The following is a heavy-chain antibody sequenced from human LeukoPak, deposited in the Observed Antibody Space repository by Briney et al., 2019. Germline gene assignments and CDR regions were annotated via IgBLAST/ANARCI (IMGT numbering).Heavy chain of an antibody. D-gene: IGHD5-18*01. J-gene: IGHJ3*02. CDR3: ARESYGQDFDAFDI. V-gene: IGHV4-59*12. Sequence: SETLSLTCTVSGGSISSYYWSWIRQPPGKGLEWIGYIYYSGSTNYNPSLKSRVTMSVDTSKNQFSLKLSSVTAADTAVYYCARESYGQDFDAFDIWGQGTMVAVSS. CDR2: IYYSGST. CDR1: GGSISSYY.